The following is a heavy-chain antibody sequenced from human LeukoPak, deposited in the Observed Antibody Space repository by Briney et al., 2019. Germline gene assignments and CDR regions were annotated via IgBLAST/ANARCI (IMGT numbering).Heavy chain of an antibody. Sequence: SVKVSCKASGGTFSSYAISWVRQAPGQGLEWMGGIIPIFGTPNYAQRFQGRVTITADETTNTAYMDLNSLRSEDSAMYYCARGTYSDFWSGYFFDYWGRGTLVTVSS. CDR1: GGTFSSYA. CDR2: IIPIFGTP. J-gene: IGHJ4*02. V-gene: IGHV1-69*01. CDR3: ARGTYSDFWSGYFFDY. D-gene: IGHD3-3*01.